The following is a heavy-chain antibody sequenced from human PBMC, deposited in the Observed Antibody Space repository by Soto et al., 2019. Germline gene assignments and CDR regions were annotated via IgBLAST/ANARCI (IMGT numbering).Heavy chain of an antibody. V-gene: IGHV3-9*01. D-gene: IGHD1-20*01. Sequence: DVQLVESGGGLVQPGRSLRLSCAASGFTFDDYAMHWVRQAPGKGLEWVSGISWTSGSIGYADSVKGRFTISRDNAKNSLYLQMNSLRAEDTSLDYCAKVVYSYYYYGMDVWGQGTTVTVSS. CDR1: GFTFDDYA. CDR3: AKVVYSYYYYGMDV. J-gene: IGHJ6*02. CDR2: ISWTSGSI.